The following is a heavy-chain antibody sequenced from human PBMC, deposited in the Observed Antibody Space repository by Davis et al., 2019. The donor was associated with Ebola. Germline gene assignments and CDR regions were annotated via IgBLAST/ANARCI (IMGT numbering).Heavy chain of an antibody. J-gene: IGHJ4*02. D-gene: IGHD3-3*01. CDR1: GFTFLSYW. Sequence: GGSLRLSCAASGFTFLSYWLNWVRQAPGKGLEWVANIKQDGSEKYYVDSVKGRFTISRDNAKNSLYLQMNSLRAEDTAVYYCARDFWFRRLDYWGQGTLVTVSS. CDR2: IKQDGSEK. CDR3: ARDFWFRRLDY. V-gene: IGHV3-7*03.